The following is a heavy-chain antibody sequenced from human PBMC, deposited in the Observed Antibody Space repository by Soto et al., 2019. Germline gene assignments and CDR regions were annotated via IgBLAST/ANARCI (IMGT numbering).Heavy chain of an antibody. CDR3: ARGYHYDSSGYPYYFDS. D-gene: IGHD3-22*01. J-gene: IGHJ4*02. V-gene: IGHV4-39*07. Sequence: SETLSLTCTVSGGSISSSSYYWGWIRQPPGKGLEWIGEIHHSGSTNYNPSLRSRVSTSLDTSKNQFSLKLTSVTAADTAVYYCARGYHYDSSGYPYYFDSWGQGTLVTVSS. CDR2: IHHSGST. CDR1: GGSISSSSYY.